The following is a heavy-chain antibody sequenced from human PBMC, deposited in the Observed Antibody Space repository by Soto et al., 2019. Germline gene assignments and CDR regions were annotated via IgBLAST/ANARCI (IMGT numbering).Heavy chain of an antibody. J-gene: IGHJ6*02. CDR3: ARHGEYYDILPGYYYYGMDV. D-gene: IGHD3-9*01. CDR1: GYSFTSYW. CDR2: IYPGDSDT. V-gene: IGHV5-51*01. Sequence: PGESLKISCNGSGYSFTSYWIGWVRQMPGKGLEWMGIIYPGDSDTRYSPSFQGQVTISADKSISTAYLQWSSLKASDTAMYYCARHGEYYDILPGYYYYGMDVWGQGTTVTVSS.